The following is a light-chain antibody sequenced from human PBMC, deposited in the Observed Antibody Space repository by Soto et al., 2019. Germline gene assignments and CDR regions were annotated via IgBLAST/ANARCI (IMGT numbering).Light chain of an antibody. J-gene: IGKJ3*01. Sequence: EIVMTQSPATLSVSPGERATLSCRASQSVSSNLACYQQKPGQAPRLLIYGASTRATGIPARFSGSGSGTEFTLTISSLKSEDFAVYYCQQYNNWPFTFGPGTKVDIK. V-gene: IGKV3-15*01. CDR3: QQYNNWPFT. CDR1: QSVSSN. CDR2: GAS.